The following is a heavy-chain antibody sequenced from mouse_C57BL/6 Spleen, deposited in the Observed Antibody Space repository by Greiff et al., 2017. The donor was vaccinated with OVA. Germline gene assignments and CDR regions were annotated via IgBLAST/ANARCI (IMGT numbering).Heavy chain of an antibody. CDR3: ASPLLYFDY. Sequence: QVHVKQSGPELVKPGASVKISCKASGYAFSSSWMNWVKQRPGKGLEWIGRIYPGDGDTNYNGKFKGKATLTADKSSSTAYMQLSSLTSEDSAVYFCASPLLYFDYWGQGTTLTVSS. J-gene: IGHJ2*01. V-gene: IGHV1-82*01. CDR2: IYPGDGDT. CDR1: GYAFSSSW. D-gene: IGHD1-1*01.